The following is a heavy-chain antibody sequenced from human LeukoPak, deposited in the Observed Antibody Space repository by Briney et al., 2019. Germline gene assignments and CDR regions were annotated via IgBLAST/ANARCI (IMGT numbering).Heavy chain of an antibody. J-gene: IGHJ4*02. D-gene: IGHD1-26*01. CDR2: SGSGDST. CDR1: GFTFSNYA. CDR3: AKSRGSYWVPEFDY. Sequence: PGGSLRLSCAASGFTFSNYAMSWVRQAPGKGLEWVSDSGSGDSTNYADSVKGRFTISRDNSKNTLYLQMNSLRAEDTAIYYCAKSRGSYWVPEFDYWGQGTLVTVSS. V-gene: IGHV3-23*01.